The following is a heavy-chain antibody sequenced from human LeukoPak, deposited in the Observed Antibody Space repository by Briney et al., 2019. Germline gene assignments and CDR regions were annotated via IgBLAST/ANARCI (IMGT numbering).Heavy chain of an antibody. V-gene: IGHV1-69*05. CDR1: GGTFSSYA. Sequence: GASVKVSCKASGGTFSSYAISWVRQAPGQGLEWMGGIIPIFGTANYAQKFQGRVTITTDESTSTAYMELSSLRSEDTAVYYCARSWPRDSSGWYYFDYWGQGTLVTVSS. CDR3: ARSWPRDSSGWYYFDY. CDR2: IIPIFGTA. D-gene: IGHD6-19*01. J-gene: IGHJ4*02.